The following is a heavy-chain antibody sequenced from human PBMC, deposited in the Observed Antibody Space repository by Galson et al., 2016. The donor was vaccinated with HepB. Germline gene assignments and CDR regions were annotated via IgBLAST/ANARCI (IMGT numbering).Heavy chain of an antibody. J-gene: IGHJ6*04. CDR1: GFTFRNYG. CDR3: VQGSTAPAV. CDR2: ISRSGDST. V-gene: IGHV3-23*01. Sequence: SLRLSCAASGFTFRNYGMTWVRQDPGKGLEVVSSISRSGDSTDYADSVKGRFTISRDNSKNTLSLQMNSLTADDTAIYYCVQGSTAPAVWGEGTTVTVSS. D-gene: IGHD1-26*01.